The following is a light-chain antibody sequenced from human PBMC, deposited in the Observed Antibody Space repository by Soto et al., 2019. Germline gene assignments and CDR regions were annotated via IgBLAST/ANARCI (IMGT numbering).Light chain of an antibody. J-gene: IGLJ2*01. CDR3: CSHDGGVV. CDR1: NSDVGSYKL. Sequence: QSALTQPAYVSGSPGQSITISCTGTNSDVGSYKLVYWYQQHPGKVPKLIIYDVSKRPSGISDRFSGSKSVNTASLTISGLQADDEADYYGCSHDGGVVFGVGTKLTVL. CDR2: DVS. V-gene: IGLV2-23*02.